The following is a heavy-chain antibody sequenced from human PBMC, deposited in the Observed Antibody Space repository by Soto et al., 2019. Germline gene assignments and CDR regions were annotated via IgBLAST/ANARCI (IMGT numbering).Heavy chain of an antibody. CDR3: VASLAASGLNWLDP. J-gene: IGHJ5*02. D-gene: IGHD6-13*01. CDR1: GGSISEKY. CDR2: IFANGHT. V-gene: IGHV4-4*07. Sequence: SETLSLTCIVSGGSISEKYWNWVRQPPGKGLEWIGLIFANGHTDYNPPLKSRVTMSVDASKNQSSLRLTSMTAADTAVYYCVASLAASGLNWLDPWGRGTLVTVSS.